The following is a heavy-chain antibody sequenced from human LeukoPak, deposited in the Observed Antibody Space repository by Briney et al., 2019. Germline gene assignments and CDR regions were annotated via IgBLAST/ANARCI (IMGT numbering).Heavy chain of an antibody. J-gene: IGHJ4*02. Sequence: GGSLRLSCAASGFTFSSYTMNWVRQAPGKGLEWVSIISSGSSYIHYADSVKGRFTISRDNAKNSLYLQMNSLRAEDTAVYYCARDGVAAANYWGQGTLVTVSS. CDR1: GFTFSSYT. CDR3: ARDGVAAANY. V-gene: IGHV3-21*01. D-gene: IGHD6-13*01. CDR2: ISSGSSYI.